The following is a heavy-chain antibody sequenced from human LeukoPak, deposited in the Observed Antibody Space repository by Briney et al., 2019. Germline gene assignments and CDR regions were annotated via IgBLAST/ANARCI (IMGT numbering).Heavy chain of an antibody. CDR1: GYTFTSYD. J-gene: IGHJ5*02. Sequence: ASVKVYCKASGYTFTSYDINWVRQATGQGLEWMGWMNPNSGNTGYAQKFQGRVTMTRNTSISTAYMELSSLRSEDTAVYYCARGRRGLLWFREHRGFDPWGQGTLVTVSS. CDR3: ARGRRGLLWFREHRGFDP. CDR2: MNPNSGNT. D-gene: IGHD3-10*01. V-gene: IGHV1-8*01.